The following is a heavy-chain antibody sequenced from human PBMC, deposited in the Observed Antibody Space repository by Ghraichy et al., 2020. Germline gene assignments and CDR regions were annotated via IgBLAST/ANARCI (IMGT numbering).Heavy chain of an antibody. CDR1: GFTFSHYW. V-gene: IGHV3-7*03. Sequence: GGSLRLSCVASGFTFSHYWMSWVRQAPGKGLEWVANIKPDGGYQNYVDSVKGRFTISRDNAKNSMYLQMSSLRDDDTAIYYCARGTYASFDFGGQGTLVTGCS. CDR3: ARGTYASFDF. CDR2: IKPDGGYQ. J-gene: IGHJ4*02.